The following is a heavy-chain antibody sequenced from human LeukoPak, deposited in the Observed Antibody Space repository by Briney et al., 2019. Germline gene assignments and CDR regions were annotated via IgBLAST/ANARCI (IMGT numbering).Heavy chain of an antibody. D-gene: IGHD3-10*01. CDR1: GFTFSSYA. CDR2: ISNSGGST. V-gene: IGHV3-23*01. J-gene: IGHJ6*03. CDR3: ARPVWFGEFFPMDV. Sequence: PGGSLRLSCAASGFTFSSYAMSWVRQAPGKGLEWVSTISNSGGSTYYADSVKGRFTISRDNSKNTLSLQMNSLRAEDTAVYYCARPVWFGEFFPMDVWGKGTTVTVSS.